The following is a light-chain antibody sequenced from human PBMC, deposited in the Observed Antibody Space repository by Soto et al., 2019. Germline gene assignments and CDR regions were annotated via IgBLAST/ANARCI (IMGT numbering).Light chain of an antibody. CDR2: GAS. V-gene: IGKV3-20*01. J-gene: IGKJ1*01. CDR3: QQYGSSPWT. CDR1: QSVSSSY. Sequence: EIVMTQSPATLSVSPGERATLSCRASQSVSSSYLAWYQQKPGQAPRLLIYGASSRATGIPDRSSGSGSGTDFTLTISRLEPEDFAVYYCQQYGSSPWTFGQGTKVDI.